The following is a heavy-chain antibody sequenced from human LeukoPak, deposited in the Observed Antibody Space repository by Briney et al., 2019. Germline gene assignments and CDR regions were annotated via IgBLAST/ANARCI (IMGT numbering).Heavy chain of an antibody. D-gene: IGHD6-13*01. CDR2: IHYSWSS. V-gene: IGHV4-59*01. J-gene: IGHJ4*02. Sequence: ASETLSLTCAVSGGSISTYYWSWIRQPPGKGLEWIGYIHYSWSSNYNPSLKSRVTISLDTSKNQFSLKLSSVTAADTAVYYCARGAAATYWGQGTLVTVSS. CDR3: ARGAAATY. CDR1: GGSISTYY.